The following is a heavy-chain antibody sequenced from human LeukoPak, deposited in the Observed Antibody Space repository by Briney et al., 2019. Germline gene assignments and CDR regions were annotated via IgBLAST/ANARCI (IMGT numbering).Heavy chain of an antibody. CDR1: GGSISSDY. Sequence: SETLSLTCSVSGGSISSDYWSWIRQPPEKGLEWIGYILYSGSTNYNPSLKSRLTISVDTSKNQFSLKLSSVTAADTAVFYCARSVSAYAGRGWFDPWGQGTLVTVSS. CDR3: ARSVSAYAGRGWFDP. CDR2: ILYSGST. D-gene: IGHD5-12*01. V-gene: IGHV4-59*12. J-gene: IGHJ5*02.